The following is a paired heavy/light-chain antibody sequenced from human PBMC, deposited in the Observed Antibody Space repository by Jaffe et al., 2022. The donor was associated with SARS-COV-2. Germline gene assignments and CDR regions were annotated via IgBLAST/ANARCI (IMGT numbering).Light chain of an antibody. CDR3: QQYGSSLT. J-gene: IGKJ4*01. CDR1: QSVASGN. V-gene: IGKV3-20*01. Sequence: EIMLTQSPGTLSLSPGERATLSCRASQSVASGNLAWYQQKPGQAPRLLIYGASSRATGTPDRFTGSGSGTDFTLIVNRLEPEDSAVYYCQQYGSSLTFGGGTKVEIK. CDR2: GAS.
Heavy chain of an antibody. Sequence: EVQLVESGGGLVQPGGSLRLSCAASGFVFISYWMYWVRQAPGKGLVWVSRINTDGTITTYADSVKGRFTISRDNAKNTLYLRMNSLRVEDTAVYYCVRLSPYFDFSSAYGAFDIWGQGAMVTVSS. D-gene: IGHD3-3*01. CDR3: VRLSPYFDFSSAYGAFDI. J-gene: IGHJ3*02. V-gene: IGHV3-74*01. CDR2: INTDGTIT. CDR1: GFVFISYW.